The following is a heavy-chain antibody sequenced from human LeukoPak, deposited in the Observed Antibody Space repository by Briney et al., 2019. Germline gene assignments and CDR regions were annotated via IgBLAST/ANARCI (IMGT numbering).Heavy chain of an antibody. Sequence: SETLSLTCTVSGGSISGDFWSWIRQPAGKGLEWIGRIYSSGNTNYNPSLKSRVTMSVDTSKNQFSLNLSSVTAADTAVYYCAREMSTFRAPFDYWGQGTLVTVSS. CDR2: IYSSGNT. V-gene: IGHV4-4*07. CDR3: AREMSTFRAPFDY. J-gene: IGHJ4*02. CDR1: GGSISGDF. D-gene: IGHD5-24*01.